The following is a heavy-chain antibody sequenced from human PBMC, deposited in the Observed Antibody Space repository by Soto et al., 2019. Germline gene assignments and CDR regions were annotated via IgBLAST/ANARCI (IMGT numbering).Heavy chain of an antibody. V-gene: IGHV1-3*01. D-gene: IGHD2-15*01. Sequence: QVQLVQSGAEVKKPGASVKVSCKASGYTFTSYAMHWVRQAPGQRREWMGWINAGNGNTKYSQKFQGRVTITRDTSVSPAYMELSSLRSEDTAVYYCARGPGGPDGPGDYWGQGTLVTVSS. CDR1: GYTFTSYA. CDR2: INAGNGNT. J-gene: IGHJ4*02. CDR3: ARGPGGPDGPGDY.